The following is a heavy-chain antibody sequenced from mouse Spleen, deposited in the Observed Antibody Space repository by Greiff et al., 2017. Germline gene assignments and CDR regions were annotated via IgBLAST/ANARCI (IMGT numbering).Heavy chain of an antibody. D-gene: IGHD2-1*01. CDR1: GYSITSDY. J-gene: IGHJ1*01. CDR2: ISYSGST. Sequence: EVQLQESGPGLAKPSQTLSLTCSVTGYSITSDYWNWIRKFPGNKLEYMGYISYSGSTYYNPSLKSRISITRDTSKNQYYLQLNSVTTEDTATYYCARYIPIYYGNYGYFDVWGAGTTVTVSS. CDR3: ARYIPIYYGNYGYFDV. V-gene: IGHV3-8*01.